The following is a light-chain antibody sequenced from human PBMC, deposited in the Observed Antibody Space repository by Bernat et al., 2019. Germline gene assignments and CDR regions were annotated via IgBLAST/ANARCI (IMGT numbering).Light chain of an antibody. J-gene: IGLJ3*02. CDR1: NLGSKS. CDR2: DDG. Sequence: SYVLTQPPSVSVAPGKTARIACEGDNLGSKSVHWYQQNPGQAPGLVLYDDGDRPSGIPDRFSGSNSANTATLTISWVEAGDEADFYCQVWDSSDYSMVFGGGTKLTVL. V-gene: IGLV3-21*03. CDR3: QVWDSSDYSMV.